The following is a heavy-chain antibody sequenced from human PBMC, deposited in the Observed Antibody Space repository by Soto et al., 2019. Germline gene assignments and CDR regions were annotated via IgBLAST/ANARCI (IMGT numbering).Heavy chain of an antibody. J-gene: IGHJ6*03. CDR2: IYYSGST. CDR3: ARHLAPAGTNPYNYYYMDV. CDR1: GGSISSYY. V-gene: IGHV4-59*08. D-gene: IGHD6-13*01. Sequence: QVQLQESGPGLVKPSETLSLTCTVSGGSISSYYWSWIRQPPGKGLEWIGYIYYSGSTNYNPSLKSRVTISVDTSKNLFSLKLSSLTAADTALYYCARHLAPAGTNPYNYYYMDVWGKGTTVTVSS.